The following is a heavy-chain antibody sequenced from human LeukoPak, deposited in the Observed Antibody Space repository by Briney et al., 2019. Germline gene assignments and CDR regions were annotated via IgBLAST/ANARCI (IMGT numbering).Heavy chain of an antibody. CDR1: GFTFSDYY. CDR2: ISRSGSTI. CDR3: ATTPGPMVRGVTPFDY. V-gene: IGHV3-11*01. D-gene: IGHD3-10*01. J-gene: IGHJ4*02. Sequence: KAGGSLRLSCAASGFTFSDYYMTWISQAPGKGLEWVSYISRSGSTIYYADSVKGRFTISRDNAKNSLYLQMNSLSAEDTAMYFCATTPGPMVRGVTPFDYWGQGTLVTVSS.